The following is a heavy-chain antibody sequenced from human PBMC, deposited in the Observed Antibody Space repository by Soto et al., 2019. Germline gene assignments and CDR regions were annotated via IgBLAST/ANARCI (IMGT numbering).Heavy chain of an antibody. J-gene: IGHJ4*02. CDR1: GFTFSSYA. CDR2: ISGSGTNR. CDR3: AKDRVDYGDYRGLDY. V-gene: IGHV3-23*01. D-gene: IGHD4-17*01. Sequence: EVQLLESGGGLVQPGGSLRLSCAASGFTFSSYAMTWVRHAPGKGLEWVSAISGSGTNRYYADSVKGRFTISRDNSKNTLYLQMNSLRAEDTAVYYCAKDRVDYGDYRGLDYWGQGTLVTVSS.